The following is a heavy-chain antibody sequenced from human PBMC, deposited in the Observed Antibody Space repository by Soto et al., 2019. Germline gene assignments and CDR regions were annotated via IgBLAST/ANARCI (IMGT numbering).Heavy chain of an antibody. V-gene: IGHV4-59*08. D-gene: IGHD1-1*01. CDR2: VSDYTSG. CDR3: ARLVSAGVNNRHFDI. J-gene: IGHJ5*02. CDR1: GGYMSGYE. Sequence: SETLSLTCIVSGGYMSGYEWAWIRESPARGLQYIGAVSDYTSGDSNPSFRSRVSISMDSSKRQFSLSLHSVTAADTATYYCARLVSAGVNNRHFDIWGQGALVTVSS.